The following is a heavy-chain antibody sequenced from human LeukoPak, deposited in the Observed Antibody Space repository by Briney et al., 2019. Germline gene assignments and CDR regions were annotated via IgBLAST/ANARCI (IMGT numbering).Heavy chain of an antibody. Sequence: GGSLRLSCAASGFTFSSYEMNWVRQAPGKGLEWVSGISGGGSRTYYADSVKGRFTISRDNSKNTLYLQMISLRAEDTAVHYCAKSLGLMMTTDFDYWGQGTLVTVSS. CDR3: AKSLGLMMTTDFDY. D-gene: IGHD4-17*01. CDR1: GFTFSSYE. CDR2: ISGGGSRT. V-gene: IGHV3-23*01. J-gene: IGHJ4*02.